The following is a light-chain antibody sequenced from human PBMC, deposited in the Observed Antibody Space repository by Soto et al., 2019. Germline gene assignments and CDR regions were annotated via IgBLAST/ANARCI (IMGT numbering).Light chain of an antibody. V-gene: IGLV2-14*01. CDR3: SSYTSNSTPYV. CDR2: DVT. CDR1: SGDIGGYNY. J-gene: IGLJ1*01. Sequence: QSALTQPASVSGSPGQSITISCTGTSGDIGGYNYVSWYQQHPGKAPKLMIYDVTNRPSGVSYRFSGSKSGSTASLTISGLQAEDEADYYCSSYTSNSTPYVFGSGTKLTVL.